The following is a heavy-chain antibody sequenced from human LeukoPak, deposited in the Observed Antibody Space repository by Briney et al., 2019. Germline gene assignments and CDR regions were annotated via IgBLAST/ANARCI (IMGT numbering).Heavy chain of an antibody. V-gene: IGHV4-39*07. CDR2: IYYSGST. Sequence: SETLSLTCTVSGGSISSSSYYWGWIRQPPGKGLEWIGSIYYSGSTYYNPSLKSRVTISVDTSKNQFSLKLSSVTAADTAVYYCARVGYRTGRQLVPESPEYYFDYWGQGTLVTVSS. CDR3: ARVGYRTGRQLVPESPEYYFDY. CDR1: GGSISSSSYY. J-gene: IGHJ4*02. D-gene: IGHD6-13*01.